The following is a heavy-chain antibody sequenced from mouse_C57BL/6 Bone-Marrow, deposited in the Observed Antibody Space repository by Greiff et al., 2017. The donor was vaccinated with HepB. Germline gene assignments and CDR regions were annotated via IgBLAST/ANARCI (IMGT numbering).Heavy chain of an antibody. CDR3: ARSLYYSNPAWFAY. J-gene: IGHJ3*01. D-gene: IGHD2-5*01. CDR2: IRNKANGYTT. Sequence: EVQGVESGGGLVQPGGSLSLSCAASGFTFTDYYMSWVRQPPGKALEWLGFIRNKANGYTTEYSASVKGRFTISRDNSQSILYLQMNALRAEDSATYYCARSLYYSNPAWFAYWGQGTLVTVSA. V-gene: IGHV7-3*01. CDR1: GFTFTDYY.